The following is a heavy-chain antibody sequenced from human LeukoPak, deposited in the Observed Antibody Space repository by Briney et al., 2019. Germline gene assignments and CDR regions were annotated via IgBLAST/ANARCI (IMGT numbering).Heavy chain of an antibody. Sequence: PGGSLRLPCAASGFTFSSYGMHWVRQAPGKGLEWVAVISYDGSNKYYADSVKGRFTISRDNSKNTLYLQMSSPRAEDTAVYYCAKAGEYYDSSGYPPDYWGQGTLVTVSS. CDR3: AKAGEYYDSSGYPPDY. CDR2: ISYDGSNK. V-gene: IGHV3-30*18. CDR1: GFTFSSYG. J-gene: IGHJ4*02. D-gene: IGHD3-22*01.